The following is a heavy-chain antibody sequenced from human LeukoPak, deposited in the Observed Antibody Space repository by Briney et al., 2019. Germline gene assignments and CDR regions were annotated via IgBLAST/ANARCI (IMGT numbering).Heavy chain of an antibody. CDR3: ARGGGSYYFDY. Sequence: SETLSLTCTVSRGSISDITYYWGWLRQPPGKGPEWIGSVYYTGSTYYNLSLKSRVSISVATSKSQFSLKLSSVTAADTAVYYCARGGGSYYFDYWGQGTLVTVSS. CDR2: VYYTGST. V-gene: IGHV4-39*01. CDR1: RGSISDITYY. J-gene: IGHJ4*02. D-gene: IGHD5-24*01.